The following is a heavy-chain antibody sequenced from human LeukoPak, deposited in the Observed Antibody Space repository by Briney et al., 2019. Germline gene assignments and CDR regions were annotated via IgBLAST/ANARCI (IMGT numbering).Heavy chain of an antibody. V-gene: IGHV6-1*01. Sequence: SQTLSLISAISADSVSSKRAAWNSIRQSPSRFLEWLGRTYYRSKWYNDYAVSVKSRITINPDTYKNQFSLQLNSVTPEDTAVYYCARSIAAAGCFDYWGQGTLVSVSS. CDR3: ARSIAAAGCFDY. J-gene: IGHJ4*02. D-gene: IGHD6-13*01. CDR2: TYYRSKWYN. CDR1: ADSVSSKRAA.